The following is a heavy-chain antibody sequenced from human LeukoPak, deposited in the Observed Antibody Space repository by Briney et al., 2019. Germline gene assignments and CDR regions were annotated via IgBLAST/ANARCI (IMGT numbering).Heavy chain of an antibody. CDR2: ISGSGGST. V-gene: IGHV3-23*01. D-gene: IGHD3-3*01. J-gene: IGHJ4*02. CDR1: GFTFSSYA. Sequence: GGSLRLSCAASGFTFSSYAMSWVRQAPGKGLEWVSAISGSGGSTYYADSVKGRFTISRDNSKNTLYLQMNSLRAEDAAVYYCAKGMYYDFWSAHDYWGQGTLVTVSS. CDR3: AKGMYYDFWSAHDY.